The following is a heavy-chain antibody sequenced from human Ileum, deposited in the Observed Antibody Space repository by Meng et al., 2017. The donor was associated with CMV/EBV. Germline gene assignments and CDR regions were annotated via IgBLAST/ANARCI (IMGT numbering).Heavy chain of an antibody. CDR3: ARNFGSLDY. CDR2: INPNSGGT. CDR1: GYTFTDYY. J-gene: IGHJ4*02. D-gene: IGHD2-15*01. Sequence: QVQLVQSGAEVKKPGAPVKVSCKASGYTFTDYYMHWVRQAPGQGLEWMGCINPNSGGTNYAQKFQGTVTMTRDTSISTAYMELSSLTFDDTAVYYCARNFGSLDYWGQGTLVTVSS. V-gene: IGHV1-2*02.